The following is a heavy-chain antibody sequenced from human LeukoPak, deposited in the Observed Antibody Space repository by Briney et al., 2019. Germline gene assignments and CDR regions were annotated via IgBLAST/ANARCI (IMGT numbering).Heavy chain of an antibody. J-gene: IGHJ4*02. CDR3: ARASSGWAVDLYYFDN. Sequence: GGSLRLSCAASGFTFSSFSMNWVRQAPGKGLEWVSSISSSSSYTYYADSVKGRFTVSRDNAKNSLYLQMNSLRAEDTAAYYCARASSGWAVDLYYFDNWGQGTLVAVSS. V-gene: IGHV3-21*01. CDR1: GFTFSSFS. CDR2: ISSSSSYT. D-gene: IGHD6-19*01.